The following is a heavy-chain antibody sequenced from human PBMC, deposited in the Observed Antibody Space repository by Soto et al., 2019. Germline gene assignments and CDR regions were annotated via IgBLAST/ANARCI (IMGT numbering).Heavy chain of an antibody. Sequence: QITLKESGPALVKPTQTLTLTCTFSGFSLTRGVGAAWIRQPPGKALEWLALIYWDDDKRYSSSLKSRLTITKDTSKNPVVLIMTNMDPVDTATYYCAHKPLTTTGAFDVWGQGTLVTVSS. J-gene: IGHJ5*02. D-gene: IGHD4-17*01. CDR2: IYWDDDK. V-gene: IGHV2-5*02. CDR3: AHKPLTTTGAFDV. CDR1: GFSLTRGVG.